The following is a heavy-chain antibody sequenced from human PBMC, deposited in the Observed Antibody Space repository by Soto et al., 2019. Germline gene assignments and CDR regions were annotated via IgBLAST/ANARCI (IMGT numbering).Heavy chain of an antibody. CDR2: ISRSGST. V-gene: IGHV4-31*02. J-gene: IGHJ5*02. Sequence: PSETLSLTCTVSGVTISSDTNYWTWHRQHPEKGLEWIGYISRSGSTYFSPSLKSRVYISVDTSTNHFSRRLSSVTAADTAVYYCARQRPPRGPNYYSFSDFYHGVFDPWGQGTLVTVSS. CDR1: GVTISSDTNY. CDR3: ARQRPPRGPNYYSFSDFYHGVFDP. D-gene: IGHD3-10*01.